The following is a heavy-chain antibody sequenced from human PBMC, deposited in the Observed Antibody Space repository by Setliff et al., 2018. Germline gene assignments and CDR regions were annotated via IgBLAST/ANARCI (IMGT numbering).Heavy chain of an antibody. J-gene: IGHJ6*03. D-gene: IGHD3-22*01. V-gene: IGHV3-11*05. CDR1: GFTFSDYY. Sequence: PGGSLRLSCAASGFTFSDYYMSWIRQAPGKGLEWVSYISSSSSYTNYADSVKGRFTISRDNAKNSLYLQMNILRAEDTAVYYCARDVCMVRNRYYYDSSGYYYYYYYMDVWGKGTTVTVSS. CDR2: ISSSSSYT. CDR3: ARDVCMVRNRYYYDSSGYYYYYYYMDV.